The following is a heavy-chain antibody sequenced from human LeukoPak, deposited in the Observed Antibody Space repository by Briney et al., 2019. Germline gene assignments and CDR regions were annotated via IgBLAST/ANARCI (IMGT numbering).Heavy chain of an antibody. D-gene: IGHD3-22*01. CDR1: GGSISSSSYY. Sequence: PSETLSLTCTVSGGSISSSSYYWGWIRQPPGKGLEWIGSIYYSGSTYYNPSLKSRVTISVDTSKNQFSLKLSSVTAADTAVYYCASQPHYYYDSSGPWGQGILVTVSS. CDR2: IYYSGST. V-gene: IGHV4-39*07. J-gene: IGHJ5*02. CDR3: ASQPHYYYDSSGP.